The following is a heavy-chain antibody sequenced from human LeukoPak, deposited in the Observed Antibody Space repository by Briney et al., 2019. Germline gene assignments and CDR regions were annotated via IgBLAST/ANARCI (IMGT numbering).Heavy chain of an antibody. V-gene: IGHV4-4*07. D-gene: IGHD6-13*01. CDR3: ASLSSSWSTDY. CDR1: GGSISSYY. Sequence: SETLSLTCTVSGGSISSYYWSWIRQPAGKGLEWIGRIYTSGSTNYNPSLKSRVTMSVDRSKNQFSLKLSSVTAADTAVYYCASLSSSWSTDYWGQGTLVTVSS. J-gene: IGHJ4*02. CDR2: IYTSGST.